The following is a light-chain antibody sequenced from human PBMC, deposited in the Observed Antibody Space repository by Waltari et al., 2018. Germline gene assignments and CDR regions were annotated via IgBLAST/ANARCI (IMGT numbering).Light chain of an antibody. Sequence: QSVLTQPPSVSGAPGQRVTISCTGSSSNIGAGYDVHWYQQLPGTAPKLLIYGNNNRSSGVPDRFSGSKSGTSASLAITVLQAEDEADYYCQSYDSSLSGWVFGGGTKLTVL. J-gene: IGLJ3*02. V-gene: IGLV1-40*01. CDR2: GNN. CDR3: QSYDSSLSGWV. CDR1: SSNIGAGYD.